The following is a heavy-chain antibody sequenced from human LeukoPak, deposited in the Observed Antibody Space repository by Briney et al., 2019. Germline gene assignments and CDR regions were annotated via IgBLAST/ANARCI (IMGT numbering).Heavy chain of an antibody. V-gene: IGHV3-9*01. Sequence: SLRLSCAASGLTFDVYAVHWVRQAPGKGLEWVSGITWSNGEIAYADSVKGRFTISRDNAKMYLQMNSLRTEDTAVYYCAKSLRNGSGWASDYWGQGTLVTVSS. CDR1: GLTFDVYA. CDR2: ITWSNGEI. CDR3: AKSLRNGSGWASDY. D-gene: IGHD6-19*01. J-gene: IGHJ4*02.